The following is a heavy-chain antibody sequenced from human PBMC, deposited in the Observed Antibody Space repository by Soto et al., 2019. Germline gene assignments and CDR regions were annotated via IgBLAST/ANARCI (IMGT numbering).Heavy chain of an antibody. Sequence: QVQLQESGPGLVKPSETLSLTCTVSGGSISSYYWSWIRQPPGKGLEWIGYIYYSGSTNYNPSLKSRVTISVDTSKNQFSLKLSSVTAADTAVYYCARGSGSDLDYWGQGTLVTVSS. CDR2: IYYSGST. D-gene: IGHD1-26*01. J-gene: IGHJ4*02. CDR1: GGSISSYY. V-gene: IGHV4-59*01. CDR3: ARGSGSDLDY.